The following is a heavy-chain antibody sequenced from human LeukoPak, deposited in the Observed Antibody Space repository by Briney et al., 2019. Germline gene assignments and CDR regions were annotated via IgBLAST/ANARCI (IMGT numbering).Heavy chain of an antibody. J-gene: IGHJ3*02. CDR1: GGSISSSSYY. CDR3: ARRPYSSGNYKGAFDI. D-gene: IGHD3-10*01. V-gene: IGHV4-39*07. Sequence: PSETLSLTCTVSGGSISSSSYYWGWIRQPPGKGLEWIGSIYYSGSTYYNPSLKSRVTISVDTSKNQFSLKLSSVTAADTAVYYCARRPYSSGNYKGAFDIWGQGTMVTVSS. CDR2: IYYSGST.